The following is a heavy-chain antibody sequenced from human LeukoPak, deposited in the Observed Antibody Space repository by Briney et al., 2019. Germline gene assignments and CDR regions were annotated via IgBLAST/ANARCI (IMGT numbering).Heavy chain of an antibody. D-gene: IGHD3-10*01. V-gene: IGHV1-58*01. Sequence: SVKVSCKASGFTFATSTVQWVRQARGQRLEWIGWIVVESGETNYAQKFQERVTITRDKSTNTAYMEVSSLRSEDTAVYYCARVGVNTFLPQDWGQGTLVTVSS. J-gene: IGHJ4*02. CDR1: GFTFATST. CDR3: ARVGVNTFLPQD. CDR2: IVVESGET.